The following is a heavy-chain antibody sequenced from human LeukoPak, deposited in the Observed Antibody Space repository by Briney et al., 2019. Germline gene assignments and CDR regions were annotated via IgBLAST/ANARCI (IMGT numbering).Heavy chain of an antibody. V-gene: IGHV3-21*01. D-gene: IGHD4-17*01. CDR2: ISGTSSYV. Sequence: GGSLRLSCAASGFTFSSYSMNWVRQAPGKGLEWVSSISGTSSYVYYADSLKGRFTISRDNAKNSLYLQMNSLRAEDTAVYYCAREGYGDYHFDYWGQGSLVTVSS. J-gene: IGHJ4*02. CDR3: AREGYGDYHFDY. CDR1: GFTFSSYS.